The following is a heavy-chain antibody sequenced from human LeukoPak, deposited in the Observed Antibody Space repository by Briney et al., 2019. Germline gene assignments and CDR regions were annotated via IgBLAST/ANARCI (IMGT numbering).Heavy chain of an antibody. CDR1: GGSISSGDYY. CDR2: IYYSGST. V-gene: IGHV4-30-4*08. J-gene: IGHJ4*02. Sequence: SETLSLTCSVSGGSISSGDYYWSWIRQPPGKGLEWIGYIYYSGSTYYNPSLKSRVTISVDTSKNQFSLKLSSVTAADTAVYYCAREDGCTSCYTLWGQGTLVTVS. CDR3: AREDGCTSCYTL. D-gene: IGHD2-2*02.